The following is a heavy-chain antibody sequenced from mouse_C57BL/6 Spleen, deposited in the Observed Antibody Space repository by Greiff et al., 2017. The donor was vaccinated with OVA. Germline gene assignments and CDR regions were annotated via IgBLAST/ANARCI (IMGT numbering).Heavy chain of an antibody. CDR3: ARGGYYGSSYSDY. CDR1: GYTFTSYW. V-gene: IGHV1-69*01. CDR2: IDPSDSYT. Sequence: QVHVKQPGAELVMPGASVKLSCKASGYTFTSYWMHWVKQRPGQGLEWIGEIDPSDSYTNYNQKFKGKSTLTVDKSSSTAYMQLSSLTSEDSAVYYCARGGYYGSSYSDYWGQGTTLTVSS. D-gene: IGHD1-1*01. J-gene: IGHJ2*01.